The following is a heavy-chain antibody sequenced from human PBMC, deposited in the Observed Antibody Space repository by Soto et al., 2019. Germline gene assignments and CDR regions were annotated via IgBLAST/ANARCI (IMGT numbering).Heavy chain of an antibody. V-gene: IGHV1-18*01. J-gene: IGHJ5*02. CDR2: ISAYNGNT. CDR1: GYTFTSYG. Sequence: ASVKVSCKASGYTFTSYGISWVRQAPGQGLEWMGWISAYNGNTNYAQKLQGRVTMTTDTSTSTAYMELRSLRSDDTAVYYCARDGLPGWLLPNWFDPWGQGTLVTVSS. D-gene: IGHD3-22*01. CDR3: ARDGLPGWLLPNWFDP.